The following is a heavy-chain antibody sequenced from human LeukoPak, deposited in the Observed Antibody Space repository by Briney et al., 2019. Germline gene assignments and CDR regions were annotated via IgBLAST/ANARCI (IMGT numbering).Heavy chain of an antibody. CDR1: GGSISSGDYY. Sequence: SETLFLTCTVSGGSISSGDYYWSWIRQPPGKGLEWTGYIYYSGSTYYNPSLKSRVTISVDTSKNQFSLKLSSVTAADTAVYYSARDLLNEGNHLDYWGQGTLVTVSS. V-gene: IGHV4-30-4*01. D-gene: IGHD4-23*01. J-gene: IGHJ4*02. CDR2: IYYSGST. CDR3: ARDLLNEGNHLDY.